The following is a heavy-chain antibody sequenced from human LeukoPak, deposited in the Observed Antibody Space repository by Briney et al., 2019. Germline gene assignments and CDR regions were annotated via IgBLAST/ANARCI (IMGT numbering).Heavy chain of an antibody. V-gene: IGHV3-9*01. D-gene: IGHD1-26*01. J-gene: IGHJ3*01. CDR1: GFSLDDYA. CDR2: ISWDGRNM. Sequence: PGGSLRLSCAASGFSLDDYAMHWVRQAPGQGLGWVSSISWDGRNMAYAASVKGRFTISRDNAQNSLYLQMYSLKIEDTAFYYCIKDMGFDLLKDAFDVWGQGMLVTVSS. CDR3: IKDMGFDLLKDAFDV.